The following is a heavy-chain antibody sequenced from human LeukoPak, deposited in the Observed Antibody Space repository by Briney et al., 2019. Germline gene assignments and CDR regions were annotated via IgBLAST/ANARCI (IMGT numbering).Heavy chain of an antibody. CDR3: ARGTTVPAAPQDY. Sequence: GESLKISCKGSGYSFTSYWIGWVRQMPGKGLEWMGIIYPGDSDTRYSPSLQGQVTISADKSISTAYLQWSSLKASDTAMYYCARGTTVPAAPQDYWGQGTLVTVSS. V-gene: IGHV5-51*01. CDR1: GYSFTSYW. J-gene: IGHJ4*02. D-gene: IGHD2-2*01. CDR2: IYPGDSDT.